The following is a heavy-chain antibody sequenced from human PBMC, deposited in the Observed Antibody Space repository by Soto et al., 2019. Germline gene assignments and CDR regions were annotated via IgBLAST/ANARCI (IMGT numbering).Heavy chain of an antibody. CDR1: GGSIRSSSYY. J-gene: IGHJ6*02. CDR2: IYYSGST. CDR3: ARQGV. V-gene: IGHV4-39*01. Sequence: QLQLQESGPGLVKPSETLSLTCTVSGGSIRSSSYYWGWIRQPPGKGPAWIGSIYYSGSTYYNPSLQSRVTVPVDTSKNLFSLKLGSVAAADAAVYYCARQGVWGPGTTGTVSS.